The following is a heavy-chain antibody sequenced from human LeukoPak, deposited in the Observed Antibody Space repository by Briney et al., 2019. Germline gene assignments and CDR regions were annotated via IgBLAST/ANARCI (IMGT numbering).Heavy chain of an antibody. CDR2: MNPNSGNT. CDR1: GYTFTSYD. CDR3: ARGVQATADPSSDY. Sequence: ASVKVSCKASGYTFTSYDINWVRQATGQGLEWMGWMNPNSGNTGYAQKFQGRVIMTRNTSISTAYMELSSLRSEDTAVYYCARGVQATADPSSDYWGQGTLVTVSS. D-gene: IGHD2-21*02. J-gene: IGHJ4*02. V-gene: IGHV1-8*01.